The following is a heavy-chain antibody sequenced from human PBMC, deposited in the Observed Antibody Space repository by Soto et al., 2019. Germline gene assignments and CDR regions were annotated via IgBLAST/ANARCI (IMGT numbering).Heavy chain of an antibody. CDR1: GFTVSRFE. J-gene: IGHJ4*02. CDR3: TRAAWFPYLSFY. CDR2: ISSSGSTA. V-gene: IGHV3-48*03. D-gene: IGHD3-10*01. Sequence: GGSLRLSCAASGFTVSRFELHWVRQAPGKGLEWISYISSSGSTAYYASSVEGRFTISRDNANNSVHLQMDSLRAEDTALYYCTRAAWFPYLSFYWGQGALVTVSS.